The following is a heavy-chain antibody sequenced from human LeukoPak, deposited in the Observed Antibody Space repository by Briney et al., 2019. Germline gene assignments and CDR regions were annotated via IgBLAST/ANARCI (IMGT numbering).Heavy chain of an antibody. CDR2: VSANGGET. J-gene: IGHJ4*02. V-gene: IGHV3-23*01. Sequence: GGSLRLSCAASGFTFSIYAMNWVRQAPGKGLEWVSSVSANGGETHYADSAKGRFTISRDNSKNTLYLQINNPRVEDTAVYYCAKRYYDFPLDYWGQGTLVTVSS. CDR1: GFTFSIYA. CDR3: AKRYYDFPLDY. D-gene: IGHD3-3*01.